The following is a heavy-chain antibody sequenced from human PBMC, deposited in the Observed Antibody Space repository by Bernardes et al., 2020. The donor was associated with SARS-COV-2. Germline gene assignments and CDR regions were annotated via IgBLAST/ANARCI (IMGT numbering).Heavy chain of an antibody. J-gene: IGHJ3*02. CDR3: ARDILMFDCSSTSCYRAGPAFDI. CDR1: GGTFSSYT. D-gene: IGHD2-2*01. V-gene: IGHV1-69*04. CDR2: IIPILGIA. Sequence: SVKVSCKASGGTFSSYTISWVRQAPGQGLEWMGRIIPILGIANYAQKFQGRVTITADKSTSTAYMELSSLRSEDTAVYYCARDILMFDCSSTSCYRAGPAFDIWGQGTMVTVSS.